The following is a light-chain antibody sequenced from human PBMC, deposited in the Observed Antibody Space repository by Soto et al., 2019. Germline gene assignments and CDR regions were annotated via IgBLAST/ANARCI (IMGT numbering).Light chain of an antibody. CDR1: QSVSSD. Sequence: EVVMTQSPATLSVSPGERATLSCRASQSVSSDLAWYQHKPGQAPRLLIYGASSRATGIPVRFSGSGSGTEFTLTISSLQSEDVAVYHCQHYKNRPLTFGGGTKVEIK. J-gene: IGKJ4*01. V-gene: IGKV3-15*01. CDR3: QHYKNRPLT. CDR2: GAS.